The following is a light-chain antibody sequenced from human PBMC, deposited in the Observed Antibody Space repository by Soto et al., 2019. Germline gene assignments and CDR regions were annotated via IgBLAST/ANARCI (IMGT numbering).Light chain of an antibody. V-gene: IGKV3-20*01. J-gene: IGKJ1*01. Sequence: EIVLTQSPGTLSLSPGERARLSCRASQSVSSSYLAWYQQKPGQAPRLLIYGASSRATGIPDRFSGSGSGTDFTLTISRLEPEDFAVYYCQQYGSSPPWTFGQGTKVE. CDR1: QSVSSSY. CDR2: GAS. CDR3: QQYGSSPPWT.